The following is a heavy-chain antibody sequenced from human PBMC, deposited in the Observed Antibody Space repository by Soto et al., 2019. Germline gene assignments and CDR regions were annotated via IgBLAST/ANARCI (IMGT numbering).Heavy chain of an antibody. CDR3: TTRHSGRYLSSDY. J-gene: IGHJ4*02. D-gene: IGHD1-26*01. Sequence: PGGSLRLSCAASGFTFSNAWMSWVRQAPGKGLEWVGRIKSKTDGGTTDYAAPVKGRFTISRDDSKNTLYLQMNSLKTEDTAVYYCTTRHSGRYLSSDYWGQGTLVTVSS. V-gene: IGHV3-15*01. CDR1: GFTFSNAW. CDR2: IKSKTDGGTT.